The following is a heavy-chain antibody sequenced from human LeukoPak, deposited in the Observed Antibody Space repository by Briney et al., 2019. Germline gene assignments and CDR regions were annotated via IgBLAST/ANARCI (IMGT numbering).Heavy chain of an antibody. V-gene: IGHV3-23*01. CDR1: GFTFSSYA. D-gene: IGHD4-23*01. Sequence: GGSLRLSCAASGFTFSSYAMSWVRQAPGKGLEWVSVIDSGGSTYYADSAKGRFTISRDNSRNTLYLQMNSLRAEDTAVYYCARSTVVTGRYYYYYMDVWGKGTTVTVSS. J-gene: IGHJ6*03. CDR3: ARSTVVTGRYYYYYMDV. CDR2: IDSGGST.